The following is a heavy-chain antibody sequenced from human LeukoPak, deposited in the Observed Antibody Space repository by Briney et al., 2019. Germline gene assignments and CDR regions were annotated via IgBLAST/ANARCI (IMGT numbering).Heavy chain of an antibody. Sequence: PGGSLRLSCAASGFTFSSYGMHWVRQAPGEGLEWVAFIRYDGSNKYYADSVKGRFTISRDNSKNTLYLQMNSLRAEDTAVYYCAKDRLLWFGELARSADYWGQGTLVTVSS. D-gene: IGHD3-10*01. CDR1: GFTFSSYG. CDR2: IRYDGSNK. V-gene: IGHV3-30*02. CDR3: AKDRLLWFGELARSADY. J-gene: IGHJ4*02.